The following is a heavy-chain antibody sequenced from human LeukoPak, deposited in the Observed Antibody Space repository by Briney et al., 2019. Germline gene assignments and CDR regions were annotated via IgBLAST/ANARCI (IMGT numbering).Heavy chain of an antibody. CDR3: AEDAAPSSSWPDY. CDR1: GFTFDDYA. Sequence: GGSLRLSCAASGFTFDDYAMHWVRQAPGKGLEWVSGISWNSGSIGYADSVKGRFTISRDNAKNSLYLQMNSLRAEDTALYYCAEDAAPSSSWPDYWGQGTLVTVSS. CDR2: ISWNSGSI. D-gene: IGHD6-13*01. J-gene: IGHJ4*02. V-gene: IGHV3-9*01.